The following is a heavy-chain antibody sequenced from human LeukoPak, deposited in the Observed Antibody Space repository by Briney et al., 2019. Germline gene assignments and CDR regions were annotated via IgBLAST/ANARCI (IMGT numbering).Heavy chain of an antibody. CDR3: VRDGSGSGDI. CDR1: GFTFSIYG. CDR2: ISSDSANI. V-gene: IGHV3-21*06. D-gene: IGHD2-15*01. Sequence: GGCLRLSCAASGFTFSIYGMNWVRQAPGKGLEWVSSISSDSANIYHTDSVKGRFTTSRDSAKNSVYLLMNSLTAEDTAVYYCVRDGSGSGDIWGPGTLVTVSS. J-gene: IGHJ4*02.